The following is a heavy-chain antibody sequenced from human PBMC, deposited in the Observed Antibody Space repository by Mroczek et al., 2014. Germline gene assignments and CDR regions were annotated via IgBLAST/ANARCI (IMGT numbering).Heavy chain of an antibody. J-gene: IGHJ4*02. CDR3: ARGEAPTAFDY. CDR2: IYYSGST. D-gene: IGHD5-18*01. Sequence: QVQLQESGPGLVKPSETLSLTCTVSGGSISSYYWSWIRQPPGKGLEWIGYIYYSGSTNYNPSLKSRVTISVDTSKNQFSLKLSSVTAADTAVYYCARGEAPTAFDYWGQGTLVTVSS. V-gene: IGHV4-59*01. CDR1: GGSISSYY.